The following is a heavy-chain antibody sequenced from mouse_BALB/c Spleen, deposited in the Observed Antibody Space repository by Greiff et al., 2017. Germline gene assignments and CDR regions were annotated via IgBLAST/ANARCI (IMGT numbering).Heavy chain of an antibody. D-gene: IGHD3-3*01. CDR2: ISSGGSYT. Sequence: EVKLVESGGDLVKPGGSLKLSCAASGFTFSSYGMPWVRQTPEKRLEWVATISSGGSYTYYPDSVKGGFTISRDNAKNTQYLQMSSLKSEDTAMYCGTSHDGDGCLFDYWGQGTTLTVSA. V-gene: IGHV5-6*01. J-gene: IGHJ2*01. CDR3: TSHDGDGCLFDY. CDR1: GFTFSSYG.